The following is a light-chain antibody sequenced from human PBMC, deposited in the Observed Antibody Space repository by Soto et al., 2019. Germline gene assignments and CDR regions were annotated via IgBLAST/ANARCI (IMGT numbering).Light chain of an antibody. V-gene: IGKV3-20*01. J-gene: IGKJ3*01. CDR2: GVS. CDR1: QSVNRGY. Sequence: EIVLTQSPGTLSLSPGERATLSCRASQSVNRGYLAWYQQRPGQGPRLLIYGVSARATGIPDRFSGSGSGTDFTRTISRLEPEDFAVYYCQQYSSSFTFGPGTKVDLK. CDR3: QQYSSSFT.